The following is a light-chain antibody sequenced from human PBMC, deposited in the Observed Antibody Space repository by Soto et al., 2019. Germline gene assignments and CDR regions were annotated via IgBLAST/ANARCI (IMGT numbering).Light chain of an antibody. Sequence: DIVMTQSPLSLTVTPGESASISCWSSQILLHTNGYNYFDWYLQKPGQSPQLLIYLGSNRASGVPDRFSGRGSGTDFTLRISRVEADDVGVYYCMQALQTPRTFGQGTKLEIK. CDR3: MQALQTPRT. J-gene: IGKJ2*01. CDR2: LGS. CDR1: QILLHTNGYNY. V-gene: IGKV2-28*01.